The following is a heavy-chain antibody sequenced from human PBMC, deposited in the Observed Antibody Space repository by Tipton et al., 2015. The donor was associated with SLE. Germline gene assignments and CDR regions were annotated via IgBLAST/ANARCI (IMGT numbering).Heavy chain of an antibody. Sequence: TLSLTCTVSGGSISSYYWGWIRQPPGKGLEWIGYIYYSGRTNYNPSLKSRVTISVDTSKNQFSLKLSSVTAADTAVYYCARGPAGLVVVMQYFDLWGRGTLVTVSS. D-gene: IGHD2-21*01. J-gene: IGHJ2*01. CDR1: GGSISSYY. CDR3: ARGPAGLVVVMQYFDL. V-gene: IGHV4-59*01. CDR2: IYYSGRT.